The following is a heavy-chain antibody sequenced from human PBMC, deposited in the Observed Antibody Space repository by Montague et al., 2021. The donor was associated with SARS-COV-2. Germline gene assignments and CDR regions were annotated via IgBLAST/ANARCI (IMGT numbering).Heavy chain of an antibody. J-gene: IGHJ4*02. Sequence: SETLSLTCTVSGGSISSFYWSWFRQPPGKGLEWIGYISDSGSTNYNPSLTSRVTMSVDTSKNQFSLKVSSVTAADTAVYYCARHYSATLPAVYWGQGTLVTVFS. CDR1: GGSISSFY. V-gene: IGHV4-59*08. CDR2: ISDSGST. D-gene: IGHD2-15*01. CDR3: ARHYSATLPAVY.